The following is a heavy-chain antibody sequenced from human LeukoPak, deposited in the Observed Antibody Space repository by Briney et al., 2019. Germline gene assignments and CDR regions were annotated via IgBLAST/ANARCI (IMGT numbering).Heavy chain of an antibody. CDR1: GGSISSYY. Sequence: SETLSLTCTVSGGSISSYYWSWIRQPPGKGLEWIGYIYYSGSTNYNPSLKSRVTISVDTSKNQFSLKLSSVTAADTAVYYCARLIRYFDWLPYYYFDYWGQGTLVTVSS. D-gene: IGHD3-9*01. CDR3: ARLIRYFDWLPYYYFDY. V-gene: IGHV4-59*01. CDR2: IYYSGST. J-gene: IGHJ4*02.